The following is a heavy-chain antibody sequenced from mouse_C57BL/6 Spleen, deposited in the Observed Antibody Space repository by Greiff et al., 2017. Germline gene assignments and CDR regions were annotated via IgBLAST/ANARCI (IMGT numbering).Heavy chain of an antibody. CDR1: GYTFTSYW. CDR3: ARVYGSSYEVY. CDR2: IDPSDSYT. D-gene: IGHD1-1*01. V-gene: IGHV1-50*01. J-gene: IGHJ2*01. Sequence: QVQLQQPGAELVKPGASVKLSCKASGYTFTSYWMQWVKQRPGQGLEWIGEIDPSDSYTNYNQKFKGKATLTVDTSSSTAYMQLSSLTSEDSAVYYCARVYGSSYEVYWGQGTTLTVSS.